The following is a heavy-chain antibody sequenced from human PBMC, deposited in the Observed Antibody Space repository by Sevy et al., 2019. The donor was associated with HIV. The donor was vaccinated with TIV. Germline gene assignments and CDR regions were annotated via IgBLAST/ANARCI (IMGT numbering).Heavy chain of an antibody. D-gene: IGHD5-18*01. V-gene: IGHV4-61*01. CDR2: ISYSGST. J-gene: IGHJ4*02. CDR1: GDSVSSGSYF. CDR3: ASGCRGYSYG. Sequence: SESLSLTCTVSGDSVSSGSYFCSWIRQPPGKGLEWLGYISYSGSTNYNPSLKSRVTISVDTSKKQFFVKLTSVTAADTAVYFCASGCRGYSYGWGQGTLVTVSS.